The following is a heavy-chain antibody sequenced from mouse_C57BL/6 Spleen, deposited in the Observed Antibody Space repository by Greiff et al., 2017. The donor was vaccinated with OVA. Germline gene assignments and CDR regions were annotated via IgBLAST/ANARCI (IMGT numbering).Heavy chain of an antibody. CDR1: GYTFTDHT. J-gene: IGHJ4*01. Sequence: VQLQQSDAELVKPGASVKISCKVSGYTFTDHTIHWMKQRPEQGLEWIGYIYPRDGSTKYNEKFKGKTTLTADKSSSTAYMQLSSLTSEDSAVYFCARTYYSNYVGAMDYWGQGTSVTVSS. V-gene: IGHV1-78*01. CDR3: ARTYYSNYVGAMDY. CDR2: IYPRDGST. D-gene: IGHD2-5*01.